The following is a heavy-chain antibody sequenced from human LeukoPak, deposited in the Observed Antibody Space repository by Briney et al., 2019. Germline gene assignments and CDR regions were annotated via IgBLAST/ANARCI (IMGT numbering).Heavy chain of an antibody. J-gene: IGHJ3*02. CDR2: IYYNGNT. CDR1: GASISSSY. Sequence: AGTLSLTCTVSGASISSSYWSWVRQPPGKRLEWIGFIYYNGNTNSNPSLKSRVTISADTSKNQFSLKLTSVTAADTAVYYCVRGNYDNRGYSNAFDIWGQGAMVTVSS. CDR3: VRGNYDNRGYSNAFDI. D-gene: IGHD3-22*01. V-gene: IGHV4-59*01.